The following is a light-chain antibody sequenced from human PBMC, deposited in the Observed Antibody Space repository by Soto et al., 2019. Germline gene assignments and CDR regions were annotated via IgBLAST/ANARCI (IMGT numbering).Light chain of an antibody. CDR1: QSVSSSY. Sequence: EIVLTKSPGTLSLSPGERATLSCRASQSVSSSYLAWYQQKPGQAPRLLIYGASSMATGIPDRFSGSGSGTDFTLTISRLEPEDFAVYYCQQYGSSPFTFGPGTKLDIK. CDR3: QQYGSSPFT. V-gene: IGKV3-20*01. CDR2: GAS. J-gene: IGKJ3*01.